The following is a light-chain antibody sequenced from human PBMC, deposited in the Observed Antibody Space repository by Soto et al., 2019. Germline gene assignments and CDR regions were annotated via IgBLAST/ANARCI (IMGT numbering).Light chain of an antibody. Sequence: EVVLTQSPATLSLSPGERATLSCRASQRVTSYLNWYQQQPGQSPRLLIYGASSRATGIPDRFSGSGSGTDFTLTISRLEPEDFAVYYCQQYGSSPRTFGQGTKVDI. J-gene: IGKJ1*01. CDR3: QQYGSSPRT. V-gene: IGKV3-20*01. CDR1: QRVTSY. CDR2: GAS.